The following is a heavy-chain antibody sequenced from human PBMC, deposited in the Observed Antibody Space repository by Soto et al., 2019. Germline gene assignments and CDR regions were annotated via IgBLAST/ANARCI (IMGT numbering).Heavy chain of an antibody. CDR1: GGSISSSSYY. V-gene: IGHV4-39*01. CDR2: IYYSGST. Sequence: QLQLQESGPGLVKPSETLSLTCTVSGGSISSSSYYWGWIRQPPGKGLEWIGSIYYSGSTYYNPSLKSRVTISVDTSKNQFSLKLSSVTAADTAVYYCANCRWYYDLYYYYGMDIWGQGXKVTV. D-gene: IGHD3-22*01. J-gene: IGHJ6*02. CDR3: ANCRWYYDLYYYYGMDI.